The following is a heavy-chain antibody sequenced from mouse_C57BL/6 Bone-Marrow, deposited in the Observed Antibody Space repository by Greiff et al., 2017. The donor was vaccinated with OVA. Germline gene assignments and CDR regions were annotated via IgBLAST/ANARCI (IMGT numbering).Heavy chain of an antibody. CDR1: GYTFTSYW. CDR2: IHPNSGST. V-gene: IGHV1-64*01. D-gene: IGHD1-3*01. Sequence: VQLQQPGAELVKPGASVKLSCKASGYTFTSYWMHWVKQRPGQGLEWIGMIHPNSGSTNYNEKFKSKATLTVDKSSSTAYMQLSSLTSEDSAVYYCARYAHARGYFDCGGQGTTLTVSS. J-gene: IGHJ2*01. CDR3: ARYAHARGYFDC.